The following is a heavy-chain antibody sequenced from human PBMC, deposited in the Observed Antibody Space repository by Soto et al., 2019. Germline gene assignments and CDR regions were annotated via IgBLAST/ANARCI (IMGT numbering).Heavy chain of an antibody. CDR2: IYYSGST. CDR3: ARQAAGFGYYFDY. V-gene: IGHV4-39*01. CDR1: GGSISSSDYY. J-gene: IGHJ4*02. D-gene: IGHD3-10*01. Sequence: QLQLQESGPGLVKPSETLSLTCTVSGGSISSSDYYWGWIRQPPGKGLECIGTIYYSGSTYYNPSLKSRVTISVDTSKNQFSLKLSSVTAADTAVYYCARQAAGFGYYFDYWGQGNLVTVSS.